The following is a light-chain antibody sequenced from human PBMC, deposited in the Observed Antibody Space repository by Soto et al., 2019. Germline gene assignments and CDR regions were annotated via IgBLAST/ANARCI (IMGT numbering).Light chain of an antibody. V-gene: IGKV1-33*01. CDR3: QQNDDLPLT. J-gene: IGKJ4*01. CDR2: DAS. CDR1: QSIANF. Sequence: DVQMTQSPSSLSASVGDRVIITCKANQSIANFLNWFQHKPGEAPKLLISDASHLELGVPSRFSGSRSGTDFVLDISNLQSEDVATYFCQQNDDLPLTFGGGTKVDI.